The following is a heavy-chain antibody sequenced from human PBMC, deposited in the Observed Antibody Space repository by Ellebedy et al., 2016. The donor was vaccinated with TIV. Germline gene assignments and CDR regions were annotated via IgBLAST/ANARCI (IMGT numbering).Heavy chain of an antibody. CDR3: ARKTILTSYWYFDL. CDR2: INQDGSEQ. Sequence: GGSLRLSCAASGYTFSGYWMIWVRQAPGKGLEWVANINQDGSEQAYVDSVKGRFAISRDNSKNTLYLLLNNLRVDDTAVYYCARKTILTSYWYFDLWGRGTLVTVSS. V-gene: IGHV3-7*03. J-gene: IGHJ2*01. CDR1: GYTFSGYW. D-gene: IGHD3-9*01.